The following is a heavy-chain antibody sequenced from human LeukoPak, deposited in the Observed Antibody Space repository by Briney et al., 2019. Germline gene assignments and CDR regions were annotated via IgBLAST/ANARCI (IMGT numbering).Heavy chain of an antibody. CDR2: IYYSGST. D-gene: IGHD3-10*01. Sequence: SQTLSLTRTVSGGSISSGDYYWSWIRQPPGKGLEWIGYIYYSGSTYYNPSLKSRVTISVDTSKNQFSLKLSSVTAADTAVYYCARQLSGSYYKLNWFDPWGQGTLVTVSS. V-gene: IGHV4-30-4*01. CDR3: ARQLSGSYYKLNWFDP. J-gene: IGHJ5*02. CDR1: GGSISSGDYY.